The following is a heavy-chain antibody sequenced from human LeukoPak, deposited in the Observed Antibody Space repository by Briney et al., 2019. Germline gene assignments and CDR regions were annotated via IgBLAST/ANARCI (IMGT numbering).Heavy chain of an antibody. Sequence: GGSLRLSCAASGFTFSTYAMSWVRQAPGRGLEWVSTISGSGANTYYADSVRGRFTISRDNSKNTLYLHMNSLRAEDTAVYYCAKDGGGDYYYYGMDVWGQGTTVTVSS. J-gene: IGHJ6*02. CDR2: ISGSGANT. D-gene: IGHD4-17*01. V-gene: IGHV3-23*01. CDR3: AKDGGGDYYYYGMDV. CDR1: GFTFSTYA.